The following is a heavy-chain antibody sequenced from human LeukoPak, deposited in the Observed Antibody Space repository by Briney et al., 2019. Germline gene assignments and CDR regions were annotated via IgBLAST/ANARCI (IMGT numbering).Heavy chain of an antibody. Sequence: ASVKVSCKASGYTFTGYYMHWVRQAPGQGLEWMGWINPNSGGTNYAQKFQGGVAMTRDTSITTGYMELSRLRSDDTAVYYCARGTSGWYYHFDYWAQGVLVTVSS. D-gene: IGHD6-19*01. CDR1: GYTFTGYY. J-gene: IGHJ4*02. CDR2: INPNSGGT. V-gene: IGHV1-2*02. CDR3: ARGTSGWYYHFDY.